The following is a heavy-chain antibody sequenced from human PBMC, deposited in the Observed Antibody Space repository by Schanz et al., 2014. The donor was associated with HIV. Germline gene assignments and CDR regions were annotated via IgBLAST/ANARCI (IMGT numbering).Heavy chain of an antibody. D-gene: IGHD6-6*01. V-gene: IGHV3-30*18. CDR1: GFTFSTCG. CDR2: ISYDGSNK. J-gene: IGHJ6*02. CDR3: ANTEFPYSSSSDYYYGMDV. Sequence: VQLLQSGGGLIQPGGSLRLSCAASGFTFSTCGMHWVRQAPGKGLEWVAFISYDGSNKYYADSVKGRFTISRDNSKNTLYLQMNSLRAEDTAVYFCANTEFPYSSSSDYYYGMDVWGQGTTVTVSS.